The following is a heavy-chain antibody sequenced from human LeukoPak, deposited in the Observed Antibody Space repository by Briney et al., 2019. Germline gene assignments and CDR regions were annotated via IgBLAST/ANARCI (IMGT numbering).Heavy chain of an antibody. V-gene: IGHV3-7*01. Sequence: GGSLRLSCAASGFTFSSYWMSWVRQAPGKGLEWMANIKQDGSEKYYVDSVKGRFTISRDNAKNSLYLQMNSLRAEDTAVYYCARDRRNDFWSGYYMPYNWNENFDYWGQGTLVTVSS. CDR2: IKQDGSEK. D-gene: IGHD3-3*01. CDR3: ARDRRNDFWSGYYMPYNWNENFDY. CDR1: GFTFSSYW. J-gene: IGHJ4*02.